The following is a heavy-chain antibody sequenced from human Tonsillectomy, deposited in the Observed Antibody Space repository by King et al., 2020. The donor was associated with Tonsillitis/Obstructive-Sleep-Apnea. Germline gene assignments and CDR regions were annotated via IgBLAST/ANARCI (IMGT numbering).Heavy chain of an antibody. CDR2: ISGSGGRT. CDR3: AKRLWSDFWSGSYFDY. CDR1: GFTFSSYA. J-gene: IGHJ4*02. Sequence: VQLVESGGGLVQPGGSLRLSCAASGFTFSSYAMSWVRQAPGKGLEWVSVISGSGGRTYYADSVKGRFTISRDNTKNTLYLQMNSLRAEDTAVYYCAKRLWSDFWSGSYFDYWGQGTLVTVSS. V-gene: IGHV3-23*04. D-gene: IGHD3-3*01.